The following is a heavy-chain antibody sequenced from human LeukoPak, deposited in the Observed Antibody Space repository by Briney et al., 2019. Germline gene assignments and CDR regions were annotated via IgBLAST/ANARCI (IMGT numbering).Heavy chain of an antibody. CDR1: GGSFSGYY. D-gene: IGHD1-26*01. J-gene: IGHJ5*02. CDR2: INHSGST. CDR3: ARGSGSYYH. V-gene: IGHV4-34*01. Sequence: SETLSLTCAVYGGSFSGYYWSWIRQPPGKGLEWIGEINHSGSTNYNPSLKSRVTISVDTSKNQFSLKLSSVTAADTAVYYCARGSGSYYHWGQGTLVTVSS.